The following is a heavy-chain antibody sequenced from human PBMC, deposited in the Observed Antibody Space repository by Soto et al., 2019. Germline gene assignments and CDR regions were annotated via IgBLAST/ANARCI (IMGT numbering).Heavy chain of an antibody. V-gene: IGHV1-2*02. D-gene: IGHD3-10*01. J-gene: IGHJ6*02. CDR3: ARNMDYYYGPGSGNGHGF. CDR2: INPKFGDT. Sequence: QVQLVQSGAEVKEPGDSVRVSCEASGYTFTSYYIHWVRQAPVQGLEWMGWINPKFGDTTYAQDFQGRVSMTRDMSISTVYMELSRLTSDDTAIYYCARNMDYYYGPGSGNGHGFWGQGSTVTVFS. CDR1: GYTFTSYY.